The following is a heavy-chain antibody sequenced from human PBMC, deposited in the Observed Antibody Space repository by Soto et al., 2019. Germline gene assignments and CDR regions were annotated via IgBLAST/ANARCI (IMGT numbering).Heavy chain of an antibody. CDR1: GFTFSSYS. V-gene: IGHV3-21*01. CDR2: ISSSSSYI. Sequence: PGGSLRLSCAASGFTFSSYSMNWVRQAPGKGLEWVSSISSSSSYIYYAHSVKGRFTISRDNAKNSLYMKMNSLRAEDTAVYYCARHGTDRGMDFWGQGTTVTVSS. CDR3: ARHGTDRGMDF. J-gene: IGHJ6*02. D-gene: IGHD1-1*01.